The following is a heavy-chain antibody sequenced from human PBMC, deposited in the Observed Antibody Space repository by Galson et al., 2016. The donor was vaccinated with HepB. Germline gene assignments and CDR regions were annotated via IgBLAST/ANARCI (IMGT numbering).Heavy chain of an antibody. CDR1: GDSIDSGGYY. J-gene: IGHJ4*02. D-gene: IGHD6-6*01. Sequence: TLSLTCTVSGDSIDSGGYYWSWIRQHPGKGLEWIGYIYYSGNTYYNPSLKSRATISVDISKNQFSLKLSSVTATDTAVYYCARDSRRFEQLGPWGQGTLVTVSS. CDR3: ARDSRRFEQLGP. V-gene: IGHV4-31*03. CDR2: IYYSGNT.